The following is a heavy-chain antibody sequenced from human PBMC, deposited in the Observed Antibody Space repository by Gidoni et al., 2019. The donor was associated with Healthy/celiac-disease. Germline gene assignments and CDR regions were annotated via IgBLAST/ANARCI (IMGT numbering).Heavy chain of an antibody. CDR2: IKQDGSEK. CDR3: ARARIAVGTFDY. V-gene: IGHV3-7*01. J-gene: IGHJ4*02. Sequence: EVQLVESGGGLVQPWGSLIRSCSASGFSFSSYWMSWVRQAPGKGLEWVANIKQDGSEKYYVDSGKGRFTISRDNAKNSLYLQMNSLRAEDTAVYYCARARIAVGTFDYWGQGTLVTVSS. CDR1: GFSFSSYW. D-gene: IGHD6-19*01.